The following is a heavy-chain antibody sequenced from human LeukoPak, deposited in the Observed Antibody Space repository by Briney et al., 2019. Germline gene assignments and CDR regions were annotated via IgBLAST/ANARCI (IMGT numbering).Heavy chain of an antibody. J-gene: IGHJ4*02. V-gene: IGHV4-39*07. CDR3: ARVAFSGAVDY. CDR1: GGSISSSSYY. Sequence: SETLSLTCNVAGGSISSSSYYWSWIRQPPGKGLEWIGEINHSGSTNYNPSLKSRVTISVDTSKNQFSLKLSSVTAADTAVYYCARVAFSGAVDYWGQGTLVTVSS. D-gene: IGHD1-14*01. CDR2: INHSGST.